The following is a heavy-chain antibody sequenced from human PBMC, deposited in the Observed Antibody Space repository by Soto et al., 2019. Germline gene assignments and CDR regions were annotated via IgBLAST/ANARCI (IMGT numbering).Heavy chain of an antibody. D-gene: IGHD1-7*01. Sequence: SETLSLTCTVSGGSISSGGYYWSWIRQHPGKGLEWIGYIYYSGSTYYNPSLKSRVTISVDTSKNQFSLKLSSVTAADTAVYYCAREVRTGTTDYWGQGTLVTVSS. CDR3: AREVRTGTTDY. CDR2: IYYSGST. J-gene: IGHJ4*02. V-gene: IGHV4-31*03. CDR1: GGSISSGGYY.